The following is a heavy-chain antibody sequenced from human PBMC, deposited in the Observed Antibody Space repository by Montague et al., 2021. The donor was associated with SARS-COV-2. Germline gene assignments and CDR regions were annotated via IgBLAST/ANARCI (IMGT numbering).Heavy chain of an antibody. J-gene: IGHJ4*02. CDR2: IYYSGGT. V-gene: IGHV4-39*01. D-gene: IGHD4-17*01. CDR3: ARHLNYRDYGGGDY. Sequence: SETRSLTCSVSGGSISSSSYFWGWIRQPPGKGLEWIGSIYYSGGTYSNSSLKSRVTISVDTSKNQFSLKLSSVTAADTAVYYCARHLNYRDYGGGDYWGQGALVTVSS. CDR1: GGSISSSSYF.